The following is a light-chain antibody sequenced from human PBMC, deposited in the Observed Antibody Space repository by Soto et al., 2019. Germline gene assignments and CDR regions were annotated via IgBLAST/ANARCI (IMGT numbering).Light chain of an antibody. CDR3: ASYASSRTLV. CDR2: EVT. J-gene: IGLJ1*01. CDR1: SSDVGGHSY. V-gene: IGLV2-14*01. Sequence: QSTLTDPASVSGSPGQSITFSCTGTSSDVGGHSYVSWYQQRPGKAPRLMIYEVTKRPSGISNRFSASKSGNTASLTISGLQAEDEADYYCASYASSRTLVFGTGTKVTVL.